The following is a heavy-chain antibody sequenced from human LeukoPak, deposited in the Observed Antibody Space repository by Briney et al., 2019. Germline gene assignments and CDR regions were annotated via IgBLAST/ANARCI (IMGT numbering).Heavy chain of an antibody. D-gene: IGHD3-22*01. CDR1: GYSFTNYW. V-gene: IGHV5-51*01. J-gene: IGHJ4*02. CDR2: IYPGDSDT. Sequence: GESLKISCKGSGYSFTNYWIGWVRQMPGKGLEWRGIIYPGDSDTKYSPSFQGQVTISADKSISTAYLQWTSLKASDTAMFYCAKLSSGYYSTPFDYWGQGTLVTVSS. CDR3: AKLSSGYYSTPFDY.